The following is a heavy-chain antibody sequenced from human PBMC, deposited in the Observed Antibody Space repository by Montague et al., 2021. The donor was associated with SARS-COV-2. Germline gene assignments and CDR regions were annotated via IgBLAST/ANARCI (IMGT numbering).Heavy chain of an antibody. CDR2: IYYSRSA. Sequence: TLSLTCTVSGGSISSGGYYWSWIRQHPGKGLEWIGYIYYSRSAYYNPSLKSRVTISVDTSKNQFSLKLSFVTAADTAVYYYARTPAVYVVVVPAARGHFDYWGQGTLVTVSS. V-gene: IGHV4-31*03. D-gene: IGHD2-2*01. CDR3: ARTPAVYVVVVPAARGHFDY. CDR1: GGSISSGGYY. J-gene: IGHJ4*02.